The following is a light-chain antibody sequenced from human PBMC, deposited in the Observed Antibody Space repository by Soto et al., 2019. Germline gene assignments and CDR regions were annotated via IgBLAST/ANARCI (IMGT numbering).Light chain of an antibody. J-gene: IGKJ4*02. CDR3: QQYNNWPPLT. V-gene: IGKV3D-15*01. Sequence: EIVMTQSPATLSVSPGERATLSCRASQSVTRNLAWYQQKPGQAPRLLIYGASIRATGSRARFSGSGSGTEFTLTISSLQSEDFAVYYCQQYNNWPPLTFGGGTKVEIK. CDR1: QSVTRN. CDR2: GAS.